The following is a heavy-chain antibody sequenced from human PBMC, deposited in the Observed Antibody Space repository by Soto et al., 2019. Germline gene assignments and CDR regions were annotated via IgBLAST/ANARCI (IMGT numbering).Heavy chain of an antibody. D-gene: IGHD3-16*01. J-gene: IGHJ6*02. CDR3: ARVPSPFDYYYALDV. Sequence: TLSLTCTVSGDSISSGNKYWSWIRQAPGKGLEWIGYIFSSGTTYYNPSLKSRLTMSLDTSQNQFSLRLASVTDADSAVYYCARVPSPFDYYYALDVWGQGTTVTVSS. CDR2: IFSSGTT. CDR1: GDSISSGNKY. V-gene: IGHV4-30-4*01.